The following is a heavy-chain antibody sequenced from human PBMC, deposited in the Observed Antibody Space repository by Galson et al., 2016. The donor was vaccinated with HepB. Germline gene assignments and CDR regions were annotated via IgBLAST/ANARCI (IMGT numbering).Heavy chain of an antibody. CDR2: IIPILGTA. CDR3: ARDRQQMVGDYNWFDP. D-gene: IGHD6-13*01. J-gene: IGHJ5*02. CDR1: GGTFSSHA. Sequence: SVKVSCKASGGTFSSHAISWVRQAPGQGLEWMGGIIPILGTANYAQKFQGRVTITADESTSTAYMELSSLRSEDTAVYYCARDRQQMVGDYNWFDPWGQGTLVTVSS. V-gene: IGHV1-69*13.